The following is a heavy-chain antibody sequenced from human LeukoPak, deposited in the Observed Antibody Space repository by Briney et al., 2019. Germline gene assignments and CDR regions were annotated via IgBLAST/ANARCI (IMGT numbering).Heavy chain of an antibody. CDR1: GFTFSSYS. J-gene: IGHJ4*02. Sequence: GGSLRLSCAASGFTFSSYSMNWVRQAPGKGLEWVSSISSSSSSYIYYADSVKGRFTISRDNAKNSLYLQMNSLRAEDTAVYYCARESGFEEHIVVVTGPPDYWGQGTLVTVSS. CDR3: ARESGFEEHIVVVTGPPDY. D-gene: IGHD2-21*02. CDR2: ISSSSSSYI. V-gene: IGHV3-21*01.